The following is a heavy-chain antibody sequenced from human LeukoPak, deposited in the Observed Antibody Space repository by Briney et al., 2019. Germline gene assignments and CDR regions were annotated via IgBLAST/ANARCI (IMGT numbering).Heavy chain of an antibody. Sequence: SETLSLTCTVSGGSISSYYWSWIRQPPGKGLEWIGYIYHSGSTYYNPSLKSRVTISVDRSKNQFSLKLSSVTAADTAVYYCARDHDSSADAFDIWGQGTMVTVSS. D-gene: IGHD3-22*01. V-gene: IGHV4-59*12. CDR3: ARDHDSSADAFDI. CDR2: IYHSGST. CDR1: GGSISSYY. J-gene: IGHJ3*02.